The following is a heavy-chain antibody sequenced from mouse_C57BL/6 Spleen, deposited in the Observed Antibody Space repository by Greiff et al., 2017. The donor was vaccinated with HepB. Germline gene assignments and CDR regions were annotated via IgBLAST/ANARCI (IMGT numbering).Heavy chain of an antibody. Sequence: EVQLVESGGGLVKPGGSLKLSCAASGFTFSDYGMHWVRQAPEQGLEWVAYISSGSSTIYYADTVKGRFTISRDNAKNTLFLQMTSLRSEDTALYYCARLTEKEAMDYWGQGTSVTVSS. CDR2: ISSGSSTI. J-gene: IGHJ4*01. CDR1: GFTFSDYG. CDR3: ARLTEKEAMDY. D-gene: IGHD4-1*01. V-gene: IGHV5-17*01.